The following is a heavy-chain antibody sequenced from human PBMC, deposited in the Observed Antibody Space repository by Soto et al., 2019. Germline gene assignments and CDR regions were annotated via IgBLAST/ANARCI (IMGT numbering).Heavy chain of an antibody. Sequence: QVQLVQSGVEVKKPGASVKVSCKASGYTFTNYAISWVRQAPGRGLEWKGWVNTYNGNPNYAQIFQGRVTMTTDTSTGTAYMELRSLKSDDSAVYYCARDSQYSTSWQRFDSWGQGTPVTVSS. CDR1: GYTFTNYA. D-gene: IGHD6-13*01. V-gene: IGHV1-18*01. CDR2: VNTYNGNP. CDR3: ARDSQYSTSWQRFDS. J-gene: IGHJ4*02.